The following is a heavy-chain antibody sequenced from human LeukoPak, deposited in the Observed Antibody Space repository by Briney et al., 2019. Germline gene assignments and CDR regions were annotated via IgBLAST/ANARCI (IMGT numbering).Heavy chain of an antibody. CDR1: GFTFSSYA. V-gene: IGHV3-48*03. CDR2: ISSSGSTI. CDR3: AELGITMIGGV. Sequence: GGSLRLSCAASGFTFSSYATSWVRQAPGKGLEWVSYISSSGSTIYYADSVKGRFTISRDSAKNSLYLQMNSLRAEDTAVYYCAELGITMIGGVWGKGTTVTISS. D-gene: IGHD3-10*02. J-gene: IGHJ6*04.